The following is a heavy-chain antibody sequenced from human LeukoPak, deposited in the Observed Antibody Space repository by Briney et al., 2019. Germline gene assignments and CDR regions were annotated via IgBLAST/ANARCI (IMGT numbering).Heavy chain of an antibody. Sequence: HPGGSLRLSCAASGFTFSSYAMSWVRQAPGKGLEWVSAISGSGGSTYYADSVKGRLTISRDNSKNTLYLQMNSLRAEDAAVYYCAKDRGATQEIDYWGQGTLVTVSS. D-gene: IGHD5-12*01. CDR3: AKDRGATQEIDY. CDR2: ISGSGGST. J-gene: IGHJ4*02. V-gene: IGHV3-23*01. CDR1: GFTFSSYA.